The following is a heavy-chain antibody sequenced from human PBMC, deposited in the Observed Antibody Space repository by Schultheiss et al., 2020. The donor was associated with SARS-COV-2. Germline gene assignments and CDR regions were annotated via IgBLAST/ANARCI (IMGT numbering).Heavy chain of an antibody. CDR3: ARWWYYNSSGHYYFDYGMDV. J-gene: IGHJ6*02. V-gene: IGHV3-48*04. Sequence: GGSLRLSCAASGFTVSSNYMNWVRQAPGKGLEWLSHISGSSNTIYYADSVKGRFTISRDNAKNSLYLQMTSLRAEDTAVYYCARWWYYNSSGHYYFDYGMDVWGQGTTVTVSS. D-gene: IGHD3-22*01. CDR2: ISGSSNTI. CDR1: GFTVSSNY.